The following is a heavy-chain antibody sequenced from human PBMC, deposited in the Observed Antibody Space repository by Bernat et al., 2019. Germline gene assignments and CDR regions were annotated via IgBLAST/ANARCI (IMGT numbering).Heavy chain of an antibody. J-gene: IGHJ4*02. CDR3: AHRKYYFDY. CDR1: GFSLSTSGVG. V-gene: IGHV2-5*02. CDR2: IYWDDDK. Sequence: QITLKESGPTLVKPTQTLTLTCTFSGFSLSTSGVGVGWIRQPPGKALEWLALIYWDDDKRYSPSLKSRLTITKDTSKNQVVLTMTNMDPVETATYYCAHRKYYFDYWGQGTLVTVSS.